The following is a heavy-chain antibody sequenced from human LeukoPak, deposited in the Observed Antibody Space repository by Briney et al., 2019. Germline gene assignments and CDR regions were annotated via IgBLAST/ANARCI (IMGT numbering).Heavy chain of an antibody. Sequence: SETLSLTRTVPGGSISSSSYYWGWIRQPPGKGLEWIGSIYYSGSTYYNPSLKSRVTISVDTSKNQFSLKLSSVTAADTAVYYCARRPVLRFLGSDAFDIWGQGTMVTVSS. CDR3: ARRPVLRFLGSDAFDI. V-gene: IGHV4-39*01. D-gene: IGHD3-3*01. CDR2: IYYSGST. J-gene: IGHJ3*02. CDR1: GGSISSSSYY.